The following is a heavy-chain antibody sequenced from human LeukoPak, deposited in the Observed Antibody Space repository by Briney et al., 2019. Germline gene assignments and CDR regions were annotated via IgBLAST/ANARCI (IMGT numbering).Heavy chain of an antibody. J-gene: IGHJ4*02. CDR3: AKDPDCTSGICNTFFDY. V-gene: IGHV3-30*04. CDR2: ISYDGSNK. Sequence: PGGSLRLSCAASGFTFSSYAMHWVRQAPGKGLEWVAVISYDGSNKYYADSVKGRFTISRDNSKNTLYLQMNSLRAEDTAVYYCAKDPDCTSGICNTFFDYWGQGTLVTVSS. D-gene: IGHD2-8*01. CDR1: GFTFSSYA.